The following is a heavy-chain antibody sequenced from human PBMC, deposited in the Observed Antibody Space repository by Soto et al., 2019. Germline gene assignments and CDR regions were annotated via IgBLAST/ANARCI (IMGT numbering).Heavy chain of an antibody. V-gene: IGHV4-34*01. Sequence: NPSETLSLTCAVYGGSFSGYYWSWIRQPPGKGLEWIGEINHSGSTNYNPSLKSRVTISVDTSKNQFYLNLSSVTAADTAVYYCARLPWAGYGGIFDPWGQGTLVTVSS. CDR3: ARLPWAGYGGIFDP. D-gene: IGHD4-17*01. J-gene: IGHJ5*02. CDR2: INHSGST. CDR1: GGSFSGYY.